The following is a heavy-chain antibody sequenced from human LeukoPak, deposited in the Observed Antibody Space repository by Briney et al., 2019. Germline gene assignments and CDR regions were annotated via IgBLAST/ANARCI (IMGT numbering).Heavy chain of an antibody. D-gene: IGHD2-15*01. CDR3: ARRVGDNVVAAYNWFDP. J-gene: IGHJ5*02. Sequence: GESLKISCKGSGYSFTSYWIGWVRQMPGKGLGWMGIIYPGDSDTRYSPSFQGQVTISADKSISTAYLQWSSLKASDTAMYYCARRVGDNVVAAYNWFDPWGQGTMVTVSS. CDR2: IYPGDSDT. CDR1: GYSFTSYW. V-gene: IGHV5-51*01.